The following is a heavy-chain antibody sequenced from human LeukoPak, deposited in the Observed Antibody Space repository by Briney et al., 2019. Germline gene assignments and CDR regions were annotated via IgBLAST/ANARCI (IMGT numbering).Heavy chain of an antibody. J-gene: IGHJ4*02. D-gene: IGHD6-19*01. Sequence: GASVKVSCKTSGYTFTSYGISWVRQAPGQGPEWMGWISAYNGNTHSAQKLQGRVTMTTDTSTSTAYMELRSLRSDDTAVYYCARDLKRGYSSGRYSWGTGSSNDYWGQGTLVTVSS. CDR2: ISAYNGNT. CDR3: ARDLKRGYSSGRYSWGTGSSNDY. V-gene: IGHV1-18*01. CDR1: GYTFTSYG.